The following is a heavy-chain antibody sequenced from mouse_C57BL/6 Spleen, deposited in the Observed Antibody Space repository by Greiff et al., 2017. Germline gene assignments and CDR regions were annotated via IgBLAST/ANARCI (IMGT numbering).Heavy chain of an antibody. J-gene: IGHJ2*01. CDR3: ARTDYGNQYYFGY. Sequence: QVQLQQSGAELVKPGASVKLSCKASGYTFTSYWMHWVKQRPGQGLEWIGMIHPNYGSTNYNEKFKSKATLTVDKSSSTAYMQLSSLTSEDSAVYYCARTDYGNQYYFGYWGQGTTLTVSS. V-gene: IGHV1-64*01. CDR2: IHPNYGST. CDR1: GYTFTSYW. D-gene: IGHD1-1*01.